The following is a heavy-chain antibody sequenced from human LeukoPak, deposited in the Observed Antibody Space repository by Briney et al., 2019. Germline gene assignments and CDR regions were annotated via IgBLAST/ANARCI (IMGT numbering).Heavy chain of an antibody. J-gene: IGHJ5*02. CDR2: IYHSGST. Sequence: PSETLSLTCTVSGYSISSGYYWGWIRRPPGKGLVWIRSIYHSGSTYYNPSLKSRGTTSVETSTNNYFSKMSTWTTADTGVYYYSRDQVKLPWFDLWGQGTLVTVS. V-gene: IGHV4-38-2*02. CDR1: GYSISSGYY. CDR3: SRDQVKLPWFDL. D-gene: IGHD1-7*01.